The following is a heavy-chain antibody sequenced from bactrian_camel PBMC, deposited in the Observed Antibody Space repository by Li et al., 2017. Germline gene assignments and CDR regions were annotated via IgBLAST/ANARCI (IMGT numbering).Heavy chain of an antibody. CDR3: AASTWRGQPSFGQSDYEY. V-gene: IGHV3S68*01. CDR2: IDTISRT. Sequence: HVQLVESGGGSVQAGGSLTLSCSTAGSTYITACMGWFRQAPGREREGVASIDTISRTKYSDFVNGRFTISQDNAKKILYLQMSRLTPEDTAMYYCAASTWRGQPSFGQSDYEYGGQGTQVTVS. CDR1: GSTYITAC. J-gene: IGHJ4*01.